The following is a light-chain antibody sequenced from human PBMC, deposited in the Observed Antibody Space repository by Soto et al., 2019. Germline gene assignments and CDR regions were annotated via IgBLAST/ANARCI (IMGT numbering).Light chain of an antibody. CDR2: GAS. Sequence: EIVLTQSPGTLSLSPGERATLSCRASQSVSSSYLAWYQQKPGQAPRLLIYGASRRATGIPDRFSGSGSGTDFTLTISRLEHEDLAVYYCQQYGSSPGTFGQGTKVAIK. V-gene: IGKV3-20*01. CDR3: QQYGSSPGT. CDR1: QSVSSSY. J-gene: IGKJ1*01.